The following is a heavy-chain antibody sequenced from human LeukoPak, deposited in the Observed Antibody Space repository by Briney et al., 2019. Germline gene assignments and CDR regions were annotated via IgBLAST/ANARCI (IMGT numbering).Heavy chain of an antibody. CDR3: ARLYCSGGSCPLDY. J-gene: IGHJ4*02. D-gene: IGHD2-15*01. Sequence: SETLSLTCAVYGGSFSGYYWSWIRQPPGKRLEWIGEINHSGSTIYNPSLKSRLTISVDTSKNQFSLKLSSVTAADTALYYCARLYCSGGSCPLDYWGQGTLVTVSS. V-gene: IGHV4-34*01. CDR2: INHSGST. CDR1: GGSFSGYY.